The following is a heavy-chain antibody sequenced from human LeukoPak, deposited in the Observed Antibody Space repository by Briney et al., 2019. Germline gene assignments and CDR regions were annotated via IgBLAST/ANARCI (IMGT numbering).Heavy chain of an antibody. V-gene: IGHV4-34*01. D-gene: IGHD3-22*01. CDR1: GGSFSGYY. Sequence: SETLSLTCAVYGGSFSGYYWSWIRQPPGKGLEWIGEINHSGSTNYNPSLKSRVTISVDTSKNQFSLKLSSVTAADTAVYYCARIPPSYDSSGYTDCWGQGTLVTVSS. CDR2: INHSGST. CDR3: ARIPPSYDSSGYTDC. J-gene: IGHJ4*02.